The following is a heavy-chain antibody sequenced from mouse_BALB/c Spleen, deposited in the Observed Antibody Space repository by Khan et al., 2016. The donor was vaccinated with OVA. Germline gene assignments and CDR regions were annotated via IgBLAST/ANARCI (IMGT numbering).Heavy chain of an antibody. CDR2: IYPGNVNA. J-gene: IGHJ3*01. V-gene: IGHV1S56*01. Sequence: QVQLQQPGPDLVKPGSSVRISCKASGYTFTSYYIHWVKQRPGQGLEWIGWIYPGNVNAEYNERFKGKATLTVDTSSSTAYMQLSSLTSEDSAVYFCARSGYGSFAYWGQGTLVTVSA. D-gene: IGHD2-10*02. CDR3: ARSGYGSFAY. CDR1: GYTFTSYY.